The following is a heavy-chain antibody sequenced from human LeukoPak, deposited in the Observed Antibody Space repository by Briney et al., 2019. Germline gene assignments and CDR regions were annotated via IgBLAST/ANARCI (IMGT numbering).Heavy chain of an antibody. Sequence: ASVKVSCKGSGYTFTDYYMHWVRQAPGQGLEWMGWINPNSGGTNYAQKFQGRVTMTRDTSTSTAYMELSSLRSEDTAVYYCAKKVGYYDILTGYQSYYFDYWGQGTLVTVSS. D-gene: IGHD3-9*01. CDR2: INPNSGGT. V-gene: IGHV1-2*02. CDR3: AKKVGYYDILTGYQSYYFDY. J-gene: IGHJ4*02. CDR1: GYTFTDYY.